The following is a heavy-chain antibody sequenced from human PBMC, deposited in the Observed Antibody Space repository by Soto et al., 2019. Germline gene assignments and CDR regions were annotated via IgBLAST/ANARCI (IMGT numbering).Heavy chain of an antibody. CDR3: AKDRDSSSSRGIDY. V-gene: IGHV3-9*01. D-gene: IGHD6-6*01. CDR1: GFTFDDYA. Sequence: GGSLRLSCAAFGFTFDDYAMHWVRQAPGKGLEWVSGISWNSGSIGYADSVKGRFTISRDNAKNSLYLQMNSLRAEDTALYYCAKDRDSSSSRGIDYWGQGTLVTVSS. J-gene: IGHJ4*02. CDR2: ISWNSGSI.